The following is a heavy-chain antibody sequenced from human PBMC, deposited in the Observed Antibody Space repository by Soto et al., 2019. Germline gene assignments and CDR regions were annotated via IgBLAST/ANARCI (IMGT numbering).Heavy chain of an antibody. CDR2: ISAYNGNT. D-gene: IGHD3-22*01. V-gene: IGHV1-18*01. J-gene: IGHJ5*02. CDR3: ARDREPAYYYDSSGRWFDP. Sequence: GASVKVSCKASGYPFTSYAISRVRQPPGQGLDWMGWISAYNGNTNYAQKLQGRVTMTTDTSTSTAYMELRSLRSDDTAVYYCARDREPAYYYDSSGRWFDPWGQGTLVTVSS. CDR1: GYPFTSYA.